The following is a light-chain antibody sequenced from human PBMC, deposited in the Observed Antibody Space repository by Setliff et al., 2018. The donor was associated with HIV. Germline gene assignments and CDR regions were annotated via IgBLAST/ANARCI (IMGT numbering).Light chain of an antibody. CDR1: SSDVGSYNY. V-gene: IGLV2-11*01. Sequence: SALAQPRSVSGSPGQSVTIPCTGTSSDVGSYNYVTWYQQHPGKVPKLMIYDVTGRPSGVPDRFSGSRSGNTASPTISGLQAEDEADYYCSSFAGRLHVFGTGTKVTVL. J-gene: IGLJ1*01. CDR3: SSFAGRLHV. CDR2: DVT.